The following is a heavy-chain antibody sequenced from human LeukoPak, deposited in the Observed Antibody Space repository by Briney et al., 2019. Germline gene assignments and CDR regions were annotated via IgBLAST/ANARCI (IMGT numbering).Heavy chain of an antibody. CDR2: ISGSGGST. D-gene: IGHD3-10*01. J-gene: IGHJ4*02. CDR1: GFTFSSYA. CDR3: AKGTNYYGSGSYPDY. V-gene: IGHV3-23*01. Sequence: GGSVRLSCAASGFTFSSYAMSWVRQAPGKGLEWVSAISGSGGSTYYADSVKGRFTISRDNSKNTLYLQMNSLRAEDTAVYYCAKGTNYYGSGSYPDYWGQGTLVTVSS.